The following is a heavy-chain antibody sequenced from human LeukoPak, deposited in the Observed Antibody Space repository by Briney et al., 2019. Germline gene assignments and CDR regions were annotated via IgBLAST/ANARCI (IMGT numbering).Heavy chain of an antibody. V-gene: IGHV1-18*01. CDR3: ARDQDFWSGYYYYGMDV. D-gene: IGHD3-3*01. CDR2: ISAYNGNT. Sequence: EASVTVSFKASGYTFTIYGISWVRQAPGQGGERMGWISAYNGNTNYAQKLQGRGTITTDTSTSTAYMELRSLRSDDTAVYYCARDQDFWSGYYYYGMDVWGQGTTVTVSS. CDR1: GYTFTIYG. J-gene: IGHJ6*02.